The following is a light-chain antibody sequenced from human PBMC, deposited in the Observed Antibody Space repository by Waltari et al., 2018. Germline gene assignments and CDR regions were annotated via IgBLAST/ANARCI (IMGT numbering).Light chain of an antibody. CDR3: QQYDSIVLT. Sequence: EIVLTQSPGTLSLSPGERATLSCRASQSVSNNLLNWYQQKPGQAPRLLIYGASSRATGIPDRFSGSGSGTDFTLTISRLEPEDFAVYYCQQYDSIVLTFGGGTKVEI. CDR1: QSVSNNL. CDR2: GAS. J-gene: IGKJ4*01. V-gene: IGKV3-20*01.